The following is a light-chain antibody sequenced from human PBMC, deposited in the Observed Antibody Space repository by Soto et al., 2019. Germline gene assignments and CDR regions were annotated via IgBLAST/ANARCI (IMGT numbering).Light chain of an antibody. CDR1: SSDVGGYNY. CDR3: SSYTASKTWV. J-gene: IGLJ3*02. V-gene: IGLV2-14*01. Sequence: QSALTQPASVSESPGQSIIISCTGTSSDVGGYNYVSWYQHHPGTAPKLMLYEVSNRPSGVSNRFSGSKSGNTASLTISGLQAEDEADYYCSSYTASKTWVFGGGTKLTVL. CDR2: EVS.